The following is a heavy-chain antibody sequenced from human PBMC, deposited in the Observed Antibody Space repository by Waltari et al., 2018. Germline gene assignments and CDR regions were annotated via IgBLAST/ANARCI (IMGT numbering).Heavy chain of an antibody. V-gene: IGHV1-69-2*01. CDR3: ATDRAPRDGYNYNWFDP. CDR1: GYTFTDYY. D-gene: IGHD5-12*01. Sequence: EVQLVQSGAEVKKPGATVKISCKASGYTFTDYYMHWVQQAPGKGLEWMGRVDPEDGETIYAEKFQGRVTITADTSTDTAYMELSSLRSEDTAVYYCATDRAPRDGYNYNWFDPWGQGTLVTVSS. J-gene: IGHJ5*02. CDR2: VDPEDGET.